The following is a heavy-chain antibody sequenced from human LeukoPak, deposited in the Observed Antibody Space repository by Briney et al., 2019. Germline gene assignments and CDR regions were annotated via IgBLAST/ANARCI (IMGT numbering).Heavy chain of an antibody. V-gene: IGHV3-33*08. D-gene: IGHD3-3*01. CDR3: ARARLLLRFLEWPLLDV. Sequence: AGGSLRLSCAASGFTFSDYYMSWIRQAPGKGLEWVAVIWYDGSNKYYADSVKGRFTISRDNSKNTLYLQMNSLRAEDTAVYYCARARLLLRFLEWPLLDVWGKGTTVTVSS. J-gene: IGHJ6*04. CDR1: GFTFSDYY. CDR2: IWYDGSNK.